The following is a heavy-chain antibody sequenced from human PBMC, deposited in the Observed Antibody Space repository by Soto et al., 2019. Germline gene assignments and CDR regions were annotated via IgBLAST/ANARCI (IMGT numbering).Heavy chain of an antibody. D-gene: IGHD3-10*01. V-gene: IGHV3-53*01. Sequence: EVQLVESGGGLIQPGGSLKLSCAASGFTVGNNYMSWVRQAPGKGLEWVSLIYSTGTTKYADSVKGRFTVSRDNAKNTMYLQMNSLRAEDAVVYYCAKDGRGSGSHYNSFGYWGQGTLFTVSS. CDR3: AKDGRGSGSHYNSFGY. J-gene: IGHJ4*02. CDR1: GFTVGNNY. CDR2: IYSTGTT.